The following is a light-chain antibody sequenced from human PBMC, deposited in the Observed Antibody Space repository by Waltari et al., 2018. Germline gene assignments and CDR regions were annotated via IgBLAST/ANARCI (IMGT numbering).Light chain of an antibody. V-gene: IGKV1-39*01. CDR2: AAS. CDR1: RTVSTS. CDR3: QQSYNSIRS. Sequence: DIQLTQSPSSLSASVGDRVTMTCRASRTVSTSLNWYQHRPGKAPKLLIYAASSVQSGVPSMFSGSGSGTDVSLTITDLQPEDFATYYCQQSYNSIRSFGPGTKV. J-gene: IGKJ3*01.